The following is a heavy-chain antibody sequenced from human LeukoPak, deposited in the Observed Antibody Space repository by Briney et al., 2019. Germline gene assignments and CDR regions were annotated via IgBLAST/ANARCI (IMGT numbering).Heavy chain of an antibody. D-gene: IGHD3-3*01. CDR1: GFTFSSYG. CDR2: ISYDGSNK. CDR3: AKDKDFWSGYYRGVPYYYGLDV. Sequence: GGSLTLSCAASGFTFSSYGMHWVRQAPGKGLEWVAVISYDGSNKYYADSVKGRFTISRDNAKNTLYLQMNSLRPEDTALYYCAKDKDFWSGYYRGVPYYYGLDVWGQGTTVTVSS. J-gene: IGHJ6*02. V-gene: IGHV3-30*18.